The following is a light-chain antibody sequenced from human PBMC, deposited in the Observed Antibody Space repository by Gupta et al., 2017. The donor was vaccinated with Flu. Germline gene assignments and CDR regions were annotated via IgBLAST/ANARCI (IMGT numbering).Light chain of an antibody. V-gene: IGLV7-43*01. CDR2: GAS. CDR1: TGAVNSGYN. J-gene: IGLJ1*01. CDR3: LVYYGGAYV. Sequence: QTVVTQEPSLTVSPGWTVTLTCASSTGAVNSGYNPNWIQQKPGQTPRALIFGASNKYSWTPARFSGSLLRGKAALTLSDVQPEDDAEYYGLVYYGGAYVFGTGTKVTV.